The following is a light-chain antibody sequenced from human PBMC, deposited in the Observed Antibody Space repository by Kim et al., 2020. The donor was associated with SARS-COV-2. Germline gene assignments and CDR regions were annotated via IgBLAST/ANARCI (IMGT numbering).Light chain of an antibody. V-gene: IGLV2-11*01. Sequence: QSALTQPRSVSGSPGQSVTISCTGTSGDVGGYNFVSWYQHHAGKAPKVIIFDVSKRPSGVPDRFSGSKSGTTASLTISGLQAEDEADYYCCSYTGHTYVFGTGTKVTVL. J-gene: IGLJ1*01. CDR1: SGDVGGYNF. CDR3: CSYTGHTYV. CDR2: DVS.